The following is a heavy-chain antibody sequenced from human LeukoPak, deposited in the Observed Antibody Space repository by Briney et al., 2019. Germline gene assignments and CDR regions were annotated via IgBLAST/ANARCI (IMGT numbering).Heavy chain of an antibody. D-gene: IGHD3-10*01. CDR1: GFTFSSYS. V-gene: IGHV3-21*04. J-gene: IGHJ3*02. Sequence: PGGSLRLSCAASGFTFSSYSMNWVRQAPGKGLEWVSSISSSSSYIYYADSVRGRFTISRDNSKNTLYLQMNSLRAEDTAVYYCARRGGSGSPQGAFDIWGQGTVVTVSS. CDR3: ARRGGSGSPQGAFDI. CDR2: ISSSSSYI.